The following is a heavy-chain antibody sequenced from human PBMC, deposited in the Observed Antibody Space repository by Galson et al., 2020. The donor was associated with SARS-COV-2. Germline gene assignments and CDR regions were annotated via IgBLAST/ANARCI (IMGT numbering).Heavy chain of an antibody. D-gene: IGHD1-1*01. CDR1: GGPMSKYY. V-gene: IGHV4-59*01. CDR3: ARVGGNDGWNWFDP. J-gene: IGHJ5*02. CDR2: IYYSGGT. Sequence: SETLSLTCSVPGGPMSKYYWSWIRQSPGTGLEWIGNIYYSGGTKYNPSLKSRVSMSVDTSENQFSLKLNSVTAADTAVYYCARVGGNDGWNWFDPWGQGTLVTVSS.